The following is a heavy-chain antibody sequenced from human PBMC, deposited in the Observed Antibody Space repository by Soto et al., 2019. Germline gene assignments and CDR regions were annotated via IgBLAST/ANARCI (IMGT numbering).Heavy chain of an antibody. D-gene: IGHD3-22*01. CDR2: ISGDSNYI. Sequence: LRLSCAASGFSFSGYNMNWVRQAPGKGLEWVSSISGDSNYIYYADSVQGRFTISRDNAKNSVYLQMNSLRAEDTAVYYCARVVYFDRSAYGLWGQGTMVTVSS. CDR3: ARVVYFDRSAYGL. CDR1: GFSFSGYN. J-gene: IGHJ3*01. V-gene: IGHV3-21*06.